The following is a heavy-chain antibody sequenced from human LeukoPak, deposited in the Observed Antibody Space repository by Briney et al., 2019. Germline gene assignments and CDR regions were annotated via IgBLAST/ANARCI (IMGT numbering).Heavy chain of an antibody. CDR2: INPNNGGT. V-gene: IGHV1-2*02. Sequence: GASVKVSCKLSGYTFTGYYMHWVRQAPGQGLEWMGWINPNNGGTNSAQKFQGRVTMTRDTSISTAYMELSRLRSDDMAVYYCAREQLAPTYYYYMDVWGKGTTVTISS. J-gene: IGHJ6*03. CDR3: AREQLAPTYYYYMDV. CDR1: GYTFTGYY. D-gene: IGHD6-13*01.